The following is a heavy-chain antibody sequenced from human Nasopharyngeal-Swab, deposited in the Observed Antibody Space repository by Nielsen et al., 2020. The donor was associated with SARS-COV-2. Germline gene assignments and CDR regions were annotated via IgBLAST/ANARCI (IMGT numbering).Heavy chain of an antibody. CDR1: GFSVTSHG. CDR3: HLSSGYDGYINY. V-gene: IGHV3-33*01. D-gene: IGHD3-22*01. J-gene: IGHJ4*02. Sequence: GGSLRLSCKASGFSVTSHGMHWVRQAPGKGLEWVAVTWYDGTNKFYADSVKGRFTISRDNSKNTLYLQMNSLRAEDTAMYYCHLSSGYDGYINYWGQGTLVTVSS. CDR2: TWYDGTNK.